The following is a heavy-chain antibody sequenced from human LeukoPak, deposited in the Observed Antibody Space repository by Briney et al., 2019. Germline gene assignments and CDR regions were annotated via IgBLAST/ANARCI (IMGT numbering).Heavy chain of an antibody. CDR1: GGPLSNYY. V-gene: IGHV4-4*07. J-gene: IGHJ3*02. CDR3: ARDSSGNDI. CDR2: IYTSGST. D-gene: IGHD3-22*01. Sequence: SETLSLTCTVSGGPLSNYYWSWIRQPAVEGLEWIERIYTSGSTNYNPSLKSRVTMSVDTSKNQFSLKLNSVTAADTAMYYCARDSSGNDIWGQGTLVTVSS.